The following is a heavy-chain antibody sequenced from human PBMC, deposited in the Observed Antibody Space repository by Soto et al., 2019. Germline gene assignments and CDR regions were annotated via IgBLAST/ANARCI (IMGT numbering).Heavy chain of an antibody. D-gene: IGHD2-21*01. CDR2: IKSKTDGGTT. CDR3: AKRSTGDRPSPKWREVHTKYYYYYYGMDV. CDR1: GFTFSNAW. Sequence: GGSLRLSCAASGFTFSNAWMNWVRQAPGKGLEWVGRIKSKTDGGTTDYAAPVKGRFTISRDDSKNTPYLEMNSLKTEDTAVYYCAKRSTGDRPSPKWREVHTKYYYYYYGMDVWGQGTTVTVSS. J-gene: IGHJ6*02. V-gene: IGHV3-15*07.